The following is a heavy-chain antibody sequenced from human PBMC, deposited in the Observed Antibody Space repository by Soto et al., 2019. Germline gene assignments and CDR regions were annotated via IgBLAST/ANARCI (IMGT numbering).Heavy chain of an antibody. D-gene: IGHD6-6*01. J-gene: IGHJ5*02. CDR3: ARIEYSSSSGWFDP. V-gene: IGHV4-61*01. CDR2: IYYSGST. Sequence: SETLSLTCTVSGGSVSSGSYYWSWIRQPPGKGLEWIGYIYYSGSTNYNPSLKSRVTISVDTSKNQFSLKLSSVTAADTAVYYCARIEYSSSSGWFDPWGQGTLVTVSS. CDR1: GGSVSSGSYY.